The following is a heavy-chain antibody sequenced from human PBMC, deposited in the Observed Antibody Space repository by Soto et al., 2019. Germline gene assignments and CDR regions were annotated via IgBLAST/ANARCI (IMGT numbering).Heavy chain of an antibody. V-gene: IGHV1-3*01. J-gene: IGHJ4*02. CDR3: ARDVAASAFDY. Sequence: VQLLQSGDEVRKPGASGKVSCKASGYKFTNYGMHWVRQAPGQNFEWMGWISVALGDTRYSQKFDGRVTIARNTSASTVYMELRGLTSEETAIYYCARDVAASAFDYWGQGTLVTVSS. CDR1: GYKFTNYG. CDR2: ISVALGDT. D-gene: IGHD2-21*02.